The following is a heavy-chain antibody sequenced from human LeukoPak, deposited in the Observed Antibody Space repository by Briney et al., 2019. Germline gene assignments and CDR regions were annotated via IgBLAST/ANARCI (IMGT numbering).Heavy chain of an antibody. D-gene: IGHD6-13*01. V-gene: IGHV3-21*01. J-gene: IGHJ1*01. CDR3: ARLGYGYSSRWSNGGYFQH. Sequence: GGSLRLSCAASGFTFNKYTMNWVRQAPGKGLEWVSSISTSSSYIYYADSVKGRFTISRDNAKNSLYLQMNSLRAEDTAVYYCARLGYGYSSRWSNGGYFQHWGQGTLVTVSS. CDR2: ISTSSSYI. CDR1: GFTFNKYT.